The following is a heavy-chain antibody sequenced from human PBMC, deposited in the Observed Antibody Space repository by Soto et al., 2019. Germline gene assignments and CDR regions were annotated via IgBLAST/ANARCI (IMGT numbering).Heavy chain of an antibody. J-gene: IGHJ2*01. V-gene: IGHV3-53*01. D-gene: IGHD7-27*01. CDR1: GFTVSSNY. CDR3: ARVPGTGDLGPDWYFDL. Sequence: GGSLRLSCAASGFTVSSNYMSWVRQAPGKGLEWVSVIYSGGSTYYADSVKGRFTISRDNSKNTLYLQMNSLRAEDTAVYYCARVPGTGDLGPDWYFDLWGRGTLVTVSS. CDR2: IYSGGST.